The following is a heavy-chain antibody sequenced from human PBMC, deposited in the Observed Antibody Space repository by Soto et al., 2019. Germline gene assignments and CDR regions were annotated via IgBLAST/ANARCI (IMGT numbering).Heavy chain of an antibody. Sequence: QAQVVQSGAEVRKPGSSVKVSCKASEGTFNSYAIAWVRQAPGQGLEWMGGIIPFYNTLNYAQKFQDRVTITADDSTNTVYMELSSLRSDDMAVYFCASGASRWYPYFFDSWAQGTLVTVSS. CDR2: IIPFYNTL. CDR3: ASGASRWYPYFFDS. CDR1: EGTFNSYA. J-gene: IGHJ4*02. D-gene: IGHD6-13*01. V-gene: IGHV1-69*01.